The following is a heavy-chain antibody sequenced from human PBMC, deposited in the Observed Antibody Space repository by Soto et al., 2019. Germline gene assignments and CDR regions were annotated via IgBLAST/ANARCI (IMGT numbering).Heavy chain of an antibody. D-gene: IGHD5-18*01. CDR3: ATRYSYGPEDFGSLDY. CDR2: IIPIFGTA. Sequence: QVQLVQSGAEVKKPGSSVKVSCKASGGTFSSYAISWVRQAPGQGLEWMGGIIPIFGTANYAQKFQGRVTIPXXEXTXXAYMELSSLRSEDTAVYYCATRYSYGPEDFGSLDYWGQGTLVTGSS. J-gene: IGHJ4*02. V-gene: IGHV1-69*05. CDR1: GGTFSSYA.